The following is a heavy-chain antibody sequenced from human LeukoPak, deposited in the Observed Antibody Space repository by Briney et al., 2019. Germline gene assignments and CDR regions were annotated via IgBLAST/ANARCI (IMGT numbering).Heavy chain of an antibody. CDR2: FHRDGKT. CDR3: DVVPRGYSDTLNAYDL. Sequence: SETLSPSYAVSGGSLCGSYGSWIRQSRGKGLGWMGAFHRDGKTKYKSTFKRRITIFLVSSKNEVSLRLSPVTPADTAPYARDVVPRGYSDTLNAYDLWGQGTMVTVS. V-gene: IGHV4-34*03. D-gene: IGHD4-17*01. CDR1: GGSLCGSY. J-gene: IGHJ3*01.